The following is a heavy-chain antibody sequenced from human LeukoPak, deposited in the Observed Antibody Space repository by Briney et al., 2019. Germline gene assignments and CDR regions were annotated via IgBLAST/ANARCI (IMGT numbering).Heavy chain of an antibody. J-gene: IGHJ3*02. V-gene: IGHV3-48*03. CDR1: GFTFSSYE. Sequence: GGSLGLSCAASGFTFSSYEMNWVRQAPGKGLEWVSYISSSGSTIYYADSVKGRFTISRDNAKNSLYLQMNSLRAEDTAVYYCARGTGPPNAFDIWGQGTMVTVSS. CDR3: ARGTGPPNAFDI. CDR2: ISSSGSTI.